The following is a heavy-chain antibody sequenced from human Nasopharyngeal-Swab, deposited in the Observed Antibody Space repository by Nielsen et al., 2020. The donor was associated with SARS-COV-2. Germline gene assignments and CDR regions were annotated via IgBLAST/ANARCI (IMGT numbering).Heavy chain of an antibody. V-gene: IGHV3-7*01. J-gene: IGHJ6*02. Sequence: GGSLRLSCAASGFMISSYWMSWVRQAPGKGLEWVANINEDGTDIYYVDSVKGRFSISRDNAKNSLYLQINSLRAEDTAVYYCARDGSGSYFYYYGLDVWGQGTTVTVSS. CDR3: ARDGSGSYFYYYGLDV. CDR1: GFMISSYW. D-gene: IGHD3-10*01. CDR2: INEDGTDI.